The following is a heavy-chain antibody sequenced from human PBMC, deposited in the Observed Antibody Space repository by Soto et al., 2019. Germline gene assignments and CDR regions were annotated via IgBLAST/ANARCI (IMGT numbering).Heavy chain of an antibody. Sequence: EVQLVESGGGLVQPGGSLRLSCAASGFTVSSNYMSWVRQAPGKGLEWVSVIYSGGSTYYADSVKGRFTISRDNSKNTLYLQMNSLRAEDTAVYYCARDDCSSTSCYTNWGKGTTVTVSS. D-gene: IGHD2-2*02. CDR2: IYSGGST. J-gene: IGHJ6*04. CDR3: ARDDCSSTSCYTN. V-gene: IGHV3-66*01. CDR1: GFTVSSNY.